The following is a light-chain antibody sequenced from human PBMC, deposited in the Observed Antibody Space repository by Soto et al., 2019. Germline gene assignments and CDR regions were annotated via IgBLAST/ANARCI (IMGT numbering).Light chain of an antibody. Sequence: QSALTQPPSASGSPGQSVTISCTGTRNDVGGYNYVSWYQQHPGKAPKVMIYEVSKRPSGVPDRFSGSKSGNTASLTVSGLQAEDEADYYCSSYAGSNNFVFGTGTKLTVL. V-gene: IGLV2-8*01. CDR3: SSYAGSNNFV. J-gene: IGLJ1*01. CDR2: EVS. CDR1: RNDVGGYNY.